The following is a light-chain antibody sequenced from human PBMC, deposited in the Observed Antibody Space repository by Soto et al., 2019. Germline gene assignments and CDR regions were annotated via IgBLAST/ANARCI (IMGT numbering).Light chain of an antibody. J-gene: IGLJ1*01. CDR3: CSYAGSSTFV. Sequence: QSVMSQPASVSWSPGHSITISCTGTSSDVGSYNLVSWYQQYPGKAPKLMIYEGNKRPSGVSNRFSGSKSGNTASLTISGLQAEDEADHYCCSYAGSSTFVFGTGTKVTXL. CDR1: SSDVGSYNL. CDR2: EGN. V-gene: IGLV2-23*01.